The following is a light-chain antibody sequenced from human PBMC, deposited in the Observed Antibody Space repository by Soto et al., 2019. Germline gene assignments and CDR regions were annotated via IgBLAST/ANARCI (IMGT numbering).Light chain of an antibody. J-gene: IGLJ2*01. CDR2: EGS. Sequence: QSALTQPASVSGSPRQSITISCTGTSSDVGSYNLVSWYQQHPGKAPKLMIYEGSKRPSGVSNRFSGSKSGNTASLTISGLQAEDEGDYYCCSYAGSSTFVVFGGGTKVTVL. V-gene: IGLV2-23*03. CDR3: CSYAGSSTFVV. CDR1: SSDVGSYNL.